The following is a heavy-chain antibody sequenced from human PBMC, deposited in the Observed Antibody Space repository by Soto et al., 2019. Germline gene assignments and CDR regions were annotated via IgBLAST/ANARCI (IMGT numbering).Heavy chain of an antibody. CDR2: IIPIPGTA. Sequence: QVQLVQSGAEVKKPGASVKVSCKASGVTFGSYAISWVRHAPGQGLEWMGGIIPIPGTANYAQKFQGRVTIAADESTSTAYMELSRLRSEDTAVYYCARSQGSSTSLEIYYYYYYGMDGWGQGTTVTVSS. V-gene: IGHV1-69*01. CDR3: ARSQGSSTSLEIYYYYYYGMDG. J-gene: IGHJ6*02. CDR1: GVTFGSYA. D-gene: IGHD2-2*01.